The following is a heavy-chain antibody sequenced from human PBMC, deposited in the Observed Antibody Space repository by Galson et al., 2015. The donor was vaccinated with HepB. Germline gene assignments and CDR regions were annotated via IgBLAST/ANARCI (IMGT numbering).Heavy chain of an antibody. CDR2: ISFDGRVT. Sequence: SLRLSCAASGFTFSSHGIHWVRQAPGKGLEWVTVISFDGRVTFYEDSVKGRFTMSRDNSKNTLYLQMNSLRAEDRAVYYCAREYSFGHWFFDLCGRGTLVTVSS. V-gene: IGHV3-30*03. CDR3: AREYSFGHWFFDL. D-gene: IGHD5-18*01. CDR1: GFTFSSHG. J-gene: IGHJ2*01.